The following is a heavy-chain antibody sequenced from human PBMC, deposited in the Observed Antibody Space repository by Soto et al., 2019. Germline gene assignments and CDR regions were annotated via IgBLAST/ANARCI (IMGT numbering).Heavy chain of an antibody. D-gene: IGHD5-18*01. J-gene: IGHJ6*02. CDR1: GFMFSNYA. V-gene: IGHV3-23*01. CDR3: GKWDTHGIIPPTVGGNYDYYDMDV. Sequence: PGGSLRLSFAASGFMFSNYAMGWVRQDPGRGLEWVCAITGSGGGTYYADSVKGRVTVSRDNAKNTLYLQMHSLSAEATAIFFCGKWDTHGIIPPTVGGNYDYYDMDVWGQGTRVTVSS. CDR2: ITGSGGGT.